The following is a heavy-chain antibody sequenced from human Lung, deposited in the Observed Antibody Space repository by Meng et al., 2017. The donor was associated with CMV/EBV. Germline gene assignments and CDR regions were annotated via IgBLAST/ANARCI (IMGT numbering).Heavy chain of an antibody. V-gene: IGHV3-33*06. J-gene: IGHJ4*02. CDR1: GFSFNNYG. CDR3: AKDGLFINDFWTGYSYLDF. Sequence: GESLKISCVASGFSFNNYGMYWVRQAPGKGLEWVAVIWPDGNYKHHADSVKGRFTVSRDNSKHTLYLQMNRLRAEDTAIYYCAKDGLFINDFWTGYSYLDFWXQGTXVTVSS. D-gene: IGHD3/OR15-3a*01. CDR2: IWPDGNYK.